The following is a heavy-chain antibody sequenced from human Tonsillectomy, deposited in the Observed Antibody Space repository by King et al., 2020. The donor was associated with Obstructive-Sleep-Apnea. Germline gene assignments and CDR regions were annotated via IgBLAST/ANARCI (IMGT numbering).Heavy chain of an antibody. V-gene: IGHV3-21*01. J-gene: IGHJ4*02. D-gene: IGHD5-18*01. CDR2: ISSSSSYI. CDR1: GFTFSSYS. CDR3: ARDSSYTATFDY. Sequence: VQLVESGGGLVKPGGSLRLSCAASGFTFSSYSMNWVRQAPGKGLVWVSSISSSSSYIYYADSVKGRFTISRDNAKNSLYLQMNSLRAEDTAVYYCARDSSYTATFDYWGQGTLVTVSS.